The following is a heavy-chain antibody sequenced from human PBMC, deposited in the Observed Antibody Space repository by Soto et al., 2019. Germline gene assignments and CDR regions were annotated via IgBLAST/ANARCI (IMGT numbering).Heavy chain of an antibody. Sequence: QVQLQESGPGLVKPSQTLSLTCTVSGASIKSGDYWWSWIRQPPGKGLEWIGYIYYSDTTYYNPSLKSRVTMSIDTSKNQFSLRLTSVTAADTAVYYCASETQSPYNWFDPWGQGTQVTVSS. V-gene: IGHV4-30-4*01. CDR3: ASETQSPYNWFDP. CDR1: GASIKSGDYW. CDR2: IYYSDTT. J-gene: IGHJ5*02.